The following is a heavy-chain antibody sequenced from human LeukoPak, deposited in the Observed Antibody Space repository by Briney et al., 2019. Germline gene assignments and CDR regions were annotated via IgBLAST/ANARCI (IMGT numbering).Heavy chain of an antibody. J-gene: IGHJ6*02. Sequence: PGGSLRLSCAASGFTLSSYAMSWVRQAPGKGLEWVSAISGSGGSTYYADSVKGRFTISRDNSKNTLYLQMNSLRAEDTAVYYCAKETGVSRRYYDILTGFESGYYYGMDVWGQGTTVTVSS. V-gene: IGHV3-23*01. D-gene: IGHD3-9*01. CDR1: GFTLSSYA. CDR3: AKETGVSRRYYDILTGFESGYYYGMDV. CDR2: ISGSGGST.